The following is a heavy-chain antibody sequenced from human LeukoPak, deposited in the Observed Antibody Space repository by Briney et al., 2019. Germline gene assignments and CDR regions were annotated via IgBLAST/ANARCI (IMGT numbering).Heavy chain of an antibody. Sequence: SETLSLTCTVSGGSISSSSYYWGWIRQPPGKGLEWIGSIYYSGSTYYNPSLKSRVTISVDTSKNQFSLKLSSVTAADTAVYYCARDSSGYCSSTSCYVWNYYYYYGMDVWGQGTTVTVSS. CDR2: IYYSGST. CDR3: ARDSSGYCSSTSCYVWNYYYYYGMDV. CDR1: GGSISSSSYY. D-gene: IGHD2-2*01. V-gene: IGHV4-39*07. J-gene: IGHJ6*02.